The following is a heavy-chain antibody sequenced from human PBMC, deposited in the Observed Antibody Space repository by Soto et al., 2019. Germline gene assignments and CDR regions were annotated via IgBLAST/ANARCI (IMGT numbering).Heavy chain of an antibody. V-gene: IGHV4-34*01. CDR3: SRGQPPRF. Sequence: SETLSLTCAVYGGSFSGYYWSWIRQPPGKGLEWIGEITQSGSTNYNPSLESRVTISVDTSKNQFSLKLTSVTAADTALYYCSRGQPPRFWGQGALVTVSS. CDR2: ITQSGST. J-gene: IGHJ4*02. CDR1: GGSFSGYY.